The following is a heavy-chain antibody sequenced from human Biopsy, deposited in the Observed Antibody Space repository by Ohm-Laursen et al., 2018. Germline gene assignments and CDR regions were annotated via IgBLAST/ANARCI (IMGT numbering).Heavy chain of an antibody. CDR2: IYWDDDK. CDR3: VHRRMTPSEFDY. Sequence: STQTLTLTGAFSGFSLTSRGEGVGWLRQPPGKAPEWLALIYWDDDKFYNPSLESRLTITKDTSKNQVLLIMTNMDPVDTATYFCVHRRMTPSEFDYWGQGTLVTVSS. J-gene: IGHJ4*02. V-gene: IGHV2-5*02. CDR1: GFSLTSRGEG.